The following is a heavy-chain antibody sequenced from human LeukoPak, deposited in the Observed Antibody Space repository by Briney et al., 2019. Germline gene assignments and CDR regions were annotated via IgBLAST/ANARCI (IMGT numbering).Heavy chain of an antibody. CDR1: GFTFSSYA. V-gene: IGHV3-21*01. CDR3: VRLGLHAEFFDY. J-gene: IGHJ4*02. D-gene: IGHD4-11*01. CDR2: ISSSGSFI. Sequence: KSGGSLRLSCAASGFTFSSYAMSWVRQAPGRGLEWVSSISSSGSFIYYADSVRGRFTISRDHAKNSLYLQMNSLRAEDTAVYYCVRLGLHAEFFDYWGQGTLVTVSS.